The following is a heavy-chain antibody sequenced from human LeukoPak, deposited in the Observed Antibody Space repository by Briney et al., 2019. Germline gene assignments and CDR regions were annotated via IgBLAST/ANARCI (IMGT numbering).Heavy chain of an antibody. V-gene: IGHV4-39*07. CDR1: GGSISSSSYY. D-gene: IGHD4-17*01. Sequence: SETLSLTCTVSGGSISSSSYYWGWIRQPPGKGLEWIGSIYHSGSTYYNPSLKSRVTISVDTSKNQFSLKLSSVTAADTAVYYCARERGGYGDYFDYWGQGTLVTVSS. J-gene: IGHJ4*02. CDR2: IYHSGST. CDR3: ARERGGYGDYFDY.